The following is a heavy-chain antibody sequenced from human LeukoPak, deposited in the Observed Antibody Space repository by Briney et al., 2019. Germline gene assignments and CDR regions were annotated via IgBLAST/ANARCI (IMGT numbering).Heavy chain of an antibody. CDR2: ISSSSIYI. CDR1: GFTFSSYS. J-gene: IGHJ4*02. CDR3: ARYSTVTTWVGFDFDY. V-gene: IGHV3-21*01. Sequence: GGSLRLSCAASGFTFSSYSMNWVRQAPGQGLEWVSSISSSSIYIYYADSGKVRFTISRDNAKNSLYLQMTSLRAEDTAVYYCARYSTVTTWVGFDFDYWGQGTLVTVSS. D-gene: IGHD4-17*01.